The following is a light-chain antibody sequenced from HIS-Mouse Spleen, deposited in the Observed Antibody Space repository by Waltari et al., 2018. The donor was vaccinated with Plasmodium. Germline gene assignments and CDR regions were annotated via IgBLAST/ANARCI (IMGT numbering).Light chain of an antibody. J-gene: IGLJ3*02. CDR1: ALPTKY. Sequence: SYDLTQPPSVSVSPGHTARITCSGDALPTKYAYWYQQKSGQAPVLVIYEDSKRPSGIPERFSGSSSGTMATLTISGAQVEDEADYYCYSTDSSGNHRVFGGGTKLTVL. CDR3: YSTDSSGNHRV. CDR2: EDS. V-gene: IGLV3-10*01.